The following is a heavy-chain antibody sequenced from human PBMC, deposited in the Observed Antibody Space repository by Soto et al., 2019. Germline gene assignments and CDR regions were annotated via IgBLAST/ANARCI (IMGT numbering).Heavy chain of an antibody. CDR2: ISSSGSTI. V-gene: IGHV3-48*04. Sequence: GSLRLSCAASGFTVSINYMNWVLQAPGKGLEWVSYISSSGSTIYYADSVKGRFTISRDNAKNSLYLQMNSLRAEDTAVYYCARDQFGEWPPGYWGQGTLVTVSS. D-gene: IGHD3-10*01. CDR3: ARDQFGEWPPGY. CDR1: GFTVSINY. J-gene: IGHJ4*02.